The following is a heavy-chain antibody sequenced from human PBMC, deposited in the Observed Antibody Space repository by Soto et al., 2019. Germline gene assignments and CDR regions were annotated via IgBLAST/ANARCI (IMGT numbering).Heavy chain of an antibody. Sequence: EVQLVESGGGLVKPGGSLRLSCAVSGFIFSRYSMNWVRQAPGKGLEWVSSIGTSGSYIYDTDSVKGRFTISRDNTKDSLYLQMNSLRAEDTAIYYCARGSAFIGRDYWCQGTPVTVSS. V-gene: IGHV3-21*01. CDR3: ARGSAFIGRDY. D-gene: IGHD1-26*01. J-gene: IGHJ4*02. CDR2: IGTSGSYI. CDR1: GFIFSRYS.